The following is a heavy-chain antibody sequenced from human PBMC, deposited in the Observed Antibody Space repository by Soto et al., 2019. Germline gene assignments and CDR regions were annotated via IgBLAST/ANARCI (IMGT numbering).Heavy chain of an antibody. D-gene: IGHD5-12*01. CDR1: GFTFSSYE. J-gene: IGHJ6*02. V-gene: IGHV3-48*03. Sequence: PVGSLRLSCAASGFTFSSYEMNWVRQAPGKGLEWVSYISSSGSTINYADSVKGRFTISRDNAKNSLYLQMNSLRAEDTAVYYCARGDIALGYGMDVWGQGTTVTVSS. CDR2: ISSSGSTI. CDR3: ARGDIALGYGMDV.